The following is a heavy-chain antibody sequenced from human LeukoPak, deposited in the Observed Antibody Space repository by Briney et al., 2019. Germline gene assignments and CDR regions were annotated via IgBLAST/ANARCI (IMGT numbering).Heavy chain of an antibody. CDR1: RASISSPNYF. J-gene: IGHJ4*02. V-gene: IGHV4-39*07. CDR2: IFYSGTT. D-gene: IGHD2-15*01. CDR3: AREPGAATFYFDY. Sequence: SETLSLICSVSRASISSPNYFWGWIRQSPGKGLEWIGNIFYSGTTYYNPSLPSLKSRVTISVDTSKNQFSLKLSSVTAADTAVYYCAREPGAATFYFDYWGQGTLVTVSS.